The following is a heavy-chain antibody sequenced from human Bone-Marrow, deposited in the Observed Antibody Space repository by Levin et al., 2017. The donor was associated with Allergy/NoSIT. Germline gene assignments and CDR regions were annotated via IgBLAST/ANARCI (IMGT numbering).Heavy chain of an antibody. CDR2: ISRNGDIT. J-gene: IGHJ4*02. CDR3: AKVGTKPAATFDD. Sequence: GGSLRLSCVASRITFSNYEMTWVRQAPGKGLEWVSLISRNGDITYYADSVKGRFTISRDNSKDTVYLQMISLRAEDTAVYYCAKVGTKPAATFDDWGQGTLVTVSS. V-gene: IGHV3-23*01. CDR1: RITFSNYE. D-gene: IGHD2-2*01.